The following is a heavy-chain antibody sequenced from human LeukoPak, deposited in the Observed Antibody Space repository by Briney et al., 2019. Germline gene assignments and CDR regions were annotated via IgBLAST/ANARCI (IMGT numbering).Heavy chain of an antibody. V-gene: IGHV3-33*06. CDR2: IWYDGSNK. Sequence: QPGRSLRLSCAASGFTFSSYGMHWVRQAPGKGLEWVAVIWYDGSNKYYADSVKGRFTISRDNSKNMVYLQMNSLRADDTAIYYCAKSVVVITFRFDDWGQGALVTVSS. J-gene: IGHJ4*02. CDR1: GFTFSSYG. CDR3: AKSVVVITFRFDD. D-gene: IGHD2-15*01.